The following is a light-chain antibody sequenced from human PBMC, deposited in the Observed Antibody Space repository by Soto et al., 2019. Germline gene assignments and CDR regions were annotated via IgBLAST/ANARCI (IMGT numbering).Light chain of an antibody. CDR1: SSDVGGYNY. CDR2: DVN. Sequence: QSVLTQPRSVSGSPGQSVTISCTGTSSDVGGYNYVSWYQQYPGKAPKFMIYDVNKRPSGVPDRFSGSKSGNTASLTISGLQAEDEADYYCAAWDDSLRGYVFGTGTKLTVL. CDR3: AAWDDSLRGYV. V-gene: IGLV2-11*01. J-gene: IGLJ1*01.